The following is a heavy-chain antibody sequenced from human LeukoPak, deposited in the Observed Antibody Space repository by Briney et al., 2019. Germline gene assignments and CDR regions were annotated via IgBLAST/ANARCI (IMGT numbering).Heavy chain of an antibody. CDR1: GGSISSSSYY. J-gene: IGHJ3*02. CDR2: INHSGST. Sequence: SETLSLTCTVSGGSISSSSYYWSWIRQPPGKGLEWIGEINHSGSTNYNPSLKSRVTISVDTSKNQFSLKLSSVTAADTAVYYCARDQSGSSYKNAFDIWGQGTMVTVSS. CDR3: ARDQSGSSYKNAFDI. D-gene: IGHD1-26*01. V-gene: IGHV4-39*07.